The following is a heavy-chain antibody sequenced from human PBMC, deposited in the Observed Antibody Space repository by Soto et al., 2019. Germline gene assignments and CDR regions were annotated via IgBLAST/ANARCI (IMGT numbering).Heavy chain of an antibody. CDR1: GYSVTSSDYY. CDR2: MFYSGLT. CDR3: APLSVSLSGPYGIHV. Sequence: SETLSLTCSVSGYSVTSSDYYWAWIRQPPGKGLEWIGSMFYSGLTYYNPSLKSRVTLSVDTSKNQLSVRLNSVTAADTAVYYCAPLSVSLSGPYGIHVWGQGTTVTVSS. J-gene: IGHJ6*02. V-gene: IGHV4-39*01. D-gene: IGHD2-15*01.